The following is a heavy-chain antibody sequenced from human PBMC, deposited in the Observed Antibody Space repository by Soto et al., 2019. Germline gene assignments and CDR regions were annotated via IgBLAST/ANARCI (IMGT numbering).Heavy chain of an antibody. CDR3: ARGTSRYYDSSGYHNWFDP. V-gene: IGHV4-31*03. CDR2: IYYSGST. Sequence: TLSLTGTVSGGSISSGGYYWSWIRQHPGKGLEWIGYIYYSGSTYYNPSLKSRVTIPVDTSKNQFSLKLSSVTAADTAVYYCARGTSRYYDSSGYHNWFDPWGQGTLVTVSS. J-gene: IGHJ5*02. D-gene: IGHD3-22*01. CDR1: GGSISSGGYY.